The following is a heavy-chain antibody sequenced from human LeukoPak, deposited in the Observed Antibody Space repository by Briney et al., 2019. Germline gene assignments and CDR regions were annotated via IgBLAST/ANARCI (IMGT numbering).Heavy chain of an antibody. V-gene: IGHV3-23*01. CDR1: GFTFSTYA. J-gene: IGHJ4*02. Sequence: GGSLRLSCAASGFTFSTYAMSWVRQAPGKGLEWVSAISGSAGSTYYADSVEGRFTISRDTSKSTLYLQMNSLRAEDTAVYYCAKATNYYDSGLYFDYWGQGTLVTVSS. CDR3: AKATNYYDSGLYFDY. D-gene: IGHD3-22*01. CDR2: ISGSAGST.